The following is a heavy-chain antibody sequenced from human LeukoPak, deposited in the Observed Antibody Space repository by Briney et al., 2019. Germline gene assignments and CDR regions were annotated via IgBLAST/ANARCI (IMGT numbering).Heavy chain of an antibody. D-gene: IGHD3-3*01. J-gene: IGHJ6*03. CDR3: ARDRHYDFWSGSQTPYYYYMDV. Sequence: SETLSLTCTVSGGSISSYYWSWIRQPAGQGLEWIGRIYASGSTNYNPSLKSRVTISVDKSKNQFSLKLSSVTAADTAVYYCARDRHYDFWSGSQTPYYYYMDVWGKGTTVTVSS. CDR1: GGSISSYY. V-gene: IGHV4-4*07. CDR2: IYASGST.